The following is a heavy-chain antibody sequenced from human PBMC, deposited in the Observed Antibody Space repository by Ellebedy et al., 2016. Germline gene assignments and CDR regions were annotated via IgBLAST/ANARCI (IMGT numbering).Heavy chain of an antibody. CDR2: INTGGSTT. CDR1: GFTFSSYW. Sequence: GGSLRLXXAASGFTFSSYWMHWVRQAPGKGLVWVSRINTGGSTTTYADSVKGRFTISRDNAKNTLYLQMNSLRADDTAVYYCARGVGGFWGRGTLVTVSS. D-gene: IGHD1-26*01. CDR3: ARGVGGF. J-gene: IGHJ4*02. V-gene: IGHV3-74*01.